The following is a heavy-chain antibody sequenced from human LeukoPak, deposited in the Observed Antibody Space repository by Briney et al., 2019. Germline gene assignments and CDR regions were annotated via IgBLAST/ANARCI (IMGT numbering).Heavy chain of an antibody. D-gene: IGHD3-9*01. CDR1: GYTFTSYD. Sequence: VASVKVSCKASGYTFTSYDINWVRQATGQGLEWMGWMNPNSGNTGYAQKFQGRVTMTRNTSISTAYMELSSLRSEDTAVHYCARGRGILTGYYKGLGPWGQGTLVTVSS. CDR2: MNPNSGNT. V-gene: IGHV1-8*01. J-gene: IGHJ4*02. CDR3: ARGRGILTGYYKGLGP.